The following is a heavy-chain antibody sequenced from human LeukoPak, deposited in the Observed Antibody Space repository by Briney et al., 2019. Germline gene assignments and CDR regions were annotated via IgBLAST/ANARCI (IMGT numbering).Heavy chain of an antibody. V-gene: IGHV4-39*07. D-gene: IGHD3-10*01. J-gene: IGHJ4*02. CDR1: GGSISSSSYY. CDR2: IYYSGST. Sequence: KPSETLSLTCTVSGGSISSSSYYWGWIRQPPGKGLEWIGSIYYSGSTYYNPSLKSRVTISVDTSKNQFSLKLSSVTAADTAVYYCARERGSGSFDYWGQGTRVTVSS. CDR3: ARERGSGSFDY.